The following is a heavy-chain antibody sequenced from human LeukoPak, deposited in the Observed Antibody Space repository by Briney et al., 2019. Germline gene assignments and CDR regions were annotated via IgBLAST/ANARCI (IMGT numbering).Heavy chain of an antibody. Sequence: SETLSLTCTVSGGSISSYYWNWIRQPPGKGLEWIGYISYSGSTNYNPSLKSRVTISVDTSKNQFSLKVTSVTAADTAVYYCARFTQWLGVGDYWGQGTLVTVSS. J-gene: IGHJ4*02. D-gene: IGHD6-19*01. CDR3: ARFTQWLGVGDY. V-gene: IGHV4-59*01. CDR2: ISYSGST. CDR1: GGSISSYY.